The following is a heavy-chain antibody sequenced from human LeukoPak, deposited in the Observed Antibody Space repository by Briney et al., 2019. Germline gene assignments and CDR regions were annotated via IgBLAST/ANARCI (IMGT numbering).Heavy chain of an antibody. CDR1: GFIFSRYG. Sequence: GSLRLSCAASGFIFSRYGMSWVRQAPGKGLEWVANIKQDGSETYCVDSVKGRFTISRDNAKNSLYLQMNSLRDEDTAVYYCARGGSGYSYGKIDSWGQGILVTVSS. J-gene: IGHJ4*02. CDR2: IKQDGSET. V-gene: IGHV3-7*01. D-gene: IGHD5-18*01. CDR3: ARGGSGYSYGKIDS.